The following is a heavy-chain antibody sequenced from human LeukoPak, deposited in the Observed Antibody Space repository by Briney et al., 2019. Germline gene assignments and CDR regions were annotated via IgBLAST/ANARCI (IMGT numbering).Heavy chain of an antibody. CDR1: GGSFSGYY. CDR3: ARGEAARRYYYYYYGMDV. V-gene: IGHV4-34*01. CDR2: INHSGST. D-gene: IGHD6-6*01. J-gene: IGHJ6*02. Sequence: KPSETLSLTCAVYGGSFSGYYWSWIRQPPGKGLEWTGEINHSGSTNYNPSLKSRVTISVDTSKNQFSLKLSSVTAADTAVYYCARGEAARRYYYYYYGMDVWGQGTTVTVSS.